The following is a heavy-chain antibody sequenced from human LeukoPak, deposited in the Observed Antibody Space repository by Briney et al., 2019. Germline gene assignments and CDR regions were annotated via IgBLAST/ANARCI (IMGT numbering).Heavy chain of an antibody. Sequence: RWASMKVSCKASGYTFTGYYMHWVRQAPGQGLEWMGWINPNSGGTNYAQKFQGRVTMTRDTSISTAYMELSRLRSDDTAVYYCARYSGRYSPVDYWGQGTLVTVSS. CDR3: ARYSGRYSPVDY. CDR1: GYTFTGYY. CDR2: INPNSGGT. J-gene: IGHJ4*02. D-gene: IGHD3-10*01. V-gene: IGHV1-2*02.